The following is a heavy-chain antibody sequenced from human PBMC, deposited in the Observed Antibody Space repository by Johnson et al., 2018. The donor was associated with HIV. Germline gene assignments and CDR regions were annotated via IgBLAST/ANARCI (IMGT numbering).Heavy chain of an antibody. V-gene: IGHV3-30*18. J-gene: IGHJ3*02. Sequence: QVQLVESGGGVVQPGRSLRLSCAASGFTFSSYGMHWVRQAPGKGLEWVAVISYDGSNKYYADSVKGRFTISRDNSKNTLYLQMNSLRAEDTAVYYWAKGVVGATGGAFDIWGQGTMVTVSS. D-gene: IGHD1-26*01. CDR2: ISYDGSNK. CDR3: AKGVVGATGGAFDI. CDR1: GFTFSSYG.